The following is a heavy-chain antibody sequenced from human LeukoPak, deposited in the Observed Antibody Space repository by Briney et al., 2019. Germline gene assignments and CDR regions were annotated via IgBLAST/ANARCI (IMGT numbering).Heavy chain of an antibody. CDR2: ISAYNGNT. CDR1: GYTFTSYG. D-gene: IGHD5-12*01. CDR3: ARAQALVATIFDY. Sequence: ASVKVTCETSGYTFTSYGISWVRQAPGQGLEWMGWISAYNGNTNYAQKFQGRLTMTTDTSTNTAYMEMKSLRSDDTAVYYCARAQALVATIFDYRGQGTLVTVSS. J-gene: IGHJ4*02. V-gene: IGHV1-18*01.